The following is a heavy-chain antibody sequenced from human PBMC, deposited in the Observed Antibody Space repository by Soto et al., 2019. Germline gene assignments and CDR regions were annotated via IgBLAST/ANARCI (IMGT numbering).Heavy chain of an antibody. V-gene: IGHV1-69*06. Sequence: QVRLVQSGAEVKKPGSSVKVSCKVSGGTFSKYSLSWVRQTPGQGLEWMGGITPFVDTSNYAQRFLGRVTITADNSPNTAFLEVRGLKSEDTALYFCASTIYCNGSSSYSRHYYGMDVWGQGTTVTVSS. CDR2: ITPFVDTS. CDR3: ASTIYCNGSSSYSRHYYGMDV. D-gene: IGHD2-15*01. J-gene: IGHJ6*02. CDR1: GGTFSKYS.